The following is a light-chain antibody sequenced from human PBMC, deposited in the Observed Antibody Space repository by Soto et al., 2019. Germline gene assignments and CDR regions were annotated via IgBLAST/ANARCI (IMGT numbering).Light chain of an antibody. CDR3: ISYTSSSTLV. CDR2: DVS. J-gene: IGLJ2*01. CDR1: SSDVGGYNY. V-gene: IGLV2-14*01. Sequence: QSALTQPASVSGSPGQSITISCTGTSSDVGGYNYVSWYQQHPGKAPKLMIYDVSNRPSGVSNRFSGSKSGNTASLTISGPQAEDEADYYCISYTSSSTLVFGGGTKLTVL.